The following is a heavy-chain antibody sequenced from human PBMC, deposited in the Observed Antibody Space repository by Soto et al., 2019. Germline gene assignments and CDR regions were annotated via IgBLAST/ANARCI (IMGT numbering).Heavy chain of an antibody. V-gene: IGHV1-46*01. J-gene: IGHJ6*02. D-gene: IGHD6-13*01. CDR2: INPSGGST. CDR1: GYTFTSYY. Sequence: ASVKVSCKASGYTFTSYYMHWVRQAPGQGLEWMGIINPSGGSTSYAQKFQGRVTMTRDTSTSTVYMELSSLRSEDTAVYYCAGGRGSSWYGRTYYYYYGMDVWGQGTTVTVSS. CDR3: AGGRGSSWYGRTYYYYYGMDV.